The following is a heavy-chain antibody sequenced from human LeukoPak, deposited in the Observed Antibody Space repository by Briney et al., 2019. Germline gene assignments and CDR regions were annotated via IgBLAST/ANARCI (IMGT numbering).Heavy chain of an antibody. CDR2: IYDDGTT. D-gene: IGHD1/OR15-1a*01. CDR3: AKGHYGNTPQ. V-gene: IGHV3-66*01. CDR1: GFSVSDNY. J-gene: IGHJ4*02. Sequence: PGGSLRLSCAASGFSVSDNYMNWVRQAPGKGLEWVSVIYDDGTTYYADSVRGRFTISRDNSRNTLYVQMNSLRAEDTAVYCCAKGHYGNTPQWGQGSLVTVSS.